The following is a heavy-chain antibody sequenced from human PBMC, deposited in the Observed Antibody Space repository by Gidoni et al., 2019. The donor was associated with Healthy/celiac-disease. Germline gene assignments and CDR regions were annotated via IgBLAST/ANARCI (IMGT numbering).Heavy chain of an antibody. CDR2: INPNSGGT. D-gene: IGHD3-22*01. CDR1: GYTFTGYY. Sequence: QVQLVQSGAEVKKPGASVKVSCKASGYTFTGYYMPWVRQAPGQGLEWMGWINPNSGGTNYAQKFQGWVTMTRDTSISTAYMELSRLRSDDTAVYYCAREGQGWDYYDSSGLPRRRDGMDVWGQGTTVTVSS. V-gene: IGHV1-2*04. J-gene: IGHJ6*02. CDR3: AREGQGWDYYDSSGLPRRRDGMDV.